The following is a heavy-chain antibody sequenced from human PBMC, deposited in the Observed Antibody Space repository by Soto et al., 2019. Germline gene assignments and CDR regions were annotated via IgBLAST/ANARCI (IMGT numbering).Heavy chain of an antibody. CDR2: INHSGST. Sequence: SETLSLTCAVYGGSFSGYYWSWIRQPPGKGLEWIGEINHSGSTNYNPSLKSRVTISVDTAKNQFSLKLSSVTAAETVVYYCARGGITIFGVVKNYYYYYMDVWGKGTTVTVSS. J-gene: IGHJ6*03. D-gene: IGHD3-3*01. CDR1: GGSFSGYY. V-gene: IGHV4-34*01. CDR3: ARGGITIFGVVKNYYYYYMDV.